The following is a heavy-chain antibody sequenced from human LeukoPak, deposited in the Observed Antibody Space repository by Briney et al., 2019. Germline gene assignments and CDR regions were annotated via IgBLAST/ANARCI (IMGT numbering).Heavy chain of an antibody. CDR1: GGSISSYY. D-gene: IGHD4-23*01. J-gene: IGHJ6*03. CDR2: IYYSGST. V-gene: IGHV4-39*07. Sequence: PSETLSLTCTVSGGSISSYYWGWIRQPPGKGLEWIGSIYYSGSTYYNPSLKSRVTISVDTSKNQFSLNLSSVTAADTAVYYCARVISIRWGYYYYYMDVWGKGTAVTVFS. CDR3: ARVISIRWGYYYYYMDV.